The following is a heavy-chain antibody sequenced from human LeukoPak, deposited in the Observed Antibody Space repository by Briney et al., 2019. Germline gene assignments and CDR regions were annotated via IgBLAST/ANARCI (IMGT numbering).Heavy chain of an antibody. CDR2: ISYDGSNK. CDR1: GFTFSSYA. Sequence: GRSLRLSCAASGFTFSSYAMHWVRQAPGKGLEWVAFISYDGSNKYYADSVKGRFTISRDNSKNTLYLQMNSLRAEDTAVYYCERDLNAHYDSWSGYYYWRWGEYWGQGTLVTVSS. CDR3: ERDLNAHYDSWSGYYYWRWGEY. D-gene: IGHD3-3*01. V-gene: IGHV3-30-3*01. J-gene: IGHJ4*02.